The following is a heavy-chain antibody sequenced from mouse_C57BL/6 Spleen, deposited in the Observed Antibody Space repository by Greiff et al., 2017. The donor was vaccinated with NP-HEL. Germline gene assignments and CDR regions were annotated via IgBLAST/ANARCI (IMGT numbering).Heavy chain of an antibody. Sequence: EVHLVESGPGLVKPSQSLSLTCSVTGYSITSGYYWNWIRQFPGNKLEWMGYISYDGSNNYNPSLKNRISITRDTSKNQFFLKLNSVTTEDTATYYCARVDYDVAWFAYWGQGTLVTVSA. D-gene: IGHD2-4*01. J-gene: IGHJ3*01. CDR1: GYSITSGYY. CDR3: ARVDYDVAWFAY. V-gene: IGHV3-6*01. CDR2: ISYDGSN.